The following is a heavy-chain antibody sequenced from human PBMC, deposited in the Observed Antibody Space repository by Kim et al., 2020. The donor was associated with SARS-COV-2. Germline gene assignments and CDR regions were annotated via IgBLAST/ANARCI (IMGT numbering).Heavy chain of an antibody. V-gene: IGHV1-69*13. CDR2: IIPIFGTA. CDR1: GGTFSSYA. J-gene: IGHJ4*02. D-gene: IGHD5-12*01. Sequence: SVKVSCKASGGTFSSYAISWVRQAPGQGLEWMGGIIPIFGTANYAQKFQGRVTITADESTSTAYMELSSLRSEDTAVYYCAAAGYNYIYFDYWGQGTLVTVSS. CDR3: AAAGYNYIYFDY.